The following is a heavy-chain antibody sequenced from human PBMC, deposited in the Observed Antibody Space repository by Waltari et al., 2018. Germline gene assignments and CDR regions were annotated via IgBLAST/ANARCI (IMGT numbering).Heavy chain of an antibody. CDR2: IYTSGST. Sequence: QVQLQESGPGLVKPSETLSLTCTVSGGSISSYYWSWIRQPAGKGLEWIGRIYTSGSTNYNPSRKSRVTMSVDTSKNQVSLKLSSVTAADTAVYYCARGRYCGGDCYSAPDYWGQGTLVTVSS. CDR1: GGSISSYY. J-gene: IGHJ4*02. V-gene: IGHV4-4*07. D-gene: IGHD2-21*01. CDR3: ARGRYCGGDCYSAPDY.